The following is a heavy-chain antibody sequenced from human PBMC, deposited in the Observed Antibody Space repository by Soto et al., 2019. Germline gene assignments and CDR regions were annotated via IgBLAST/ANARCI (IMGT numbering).Heavy chain of an antibody. D-gene: IGHD2-15*01. CDR1: GYTLTDHG. CDR2: INPYNANT. J-gene: IGHJ5*02. Sequence: QVQLVQSGPEVKKPGASVKVSCKASGYTLTDHGISWVRQAPGQGLEWMGWINPYNANTRYGEKVQGRVTMTTDTSSIGYLELTGLTSDDTAVYYCARDWTSPSCVSSSCPRGGWFDPWGQGTLVTVSS. V-gene: IGHV1-18*04. CDR3: ARDWTSPSCVSSSCPRGGWFDP.